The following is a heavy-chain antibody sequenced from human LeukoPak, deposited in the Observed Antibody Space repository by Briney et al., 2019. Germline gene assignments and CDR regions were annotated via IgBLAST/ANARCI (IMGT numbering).Heavy chain of an antibody. V-gene: IGHV4-59*12. Sequence: PSETLSLTCTVSGGSISSYYWSWIRQPPGKGLEWIGYIYYSGSTNYNPSLKSRVTISVDTSKNQFSLKLSSVTAADTAVYYCASSRGQWLVTGYYYYMDVWGKGTTVTVSS. CDR3: ASSRGQWLVTGYYYYMDV. D-gene: IGHD6-19*01. J-gene: IGHJ6*03. CDR2: IYYSGST. CDR1: GGSISSYY.